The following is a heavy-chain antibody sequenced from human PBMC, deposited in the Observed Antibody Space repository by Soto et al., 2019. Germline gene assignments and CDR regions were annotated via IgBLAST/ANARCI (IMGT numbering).Heavy chain of an antibody. J-gene: IGHJ6*02. CDR1: GFTFNSYG. CDR2: IWYDGSNK. V-gene: IGHV3-33*01. D-gene: IGHD6-6*01. CDR3: ARDVGLGSSFRIYYYYSGMDV. Sequence: GGSLRLSCAASGFTFNSYGMHWVRQAPGKGLEWVAVIWYDGSNKYYADSVKGRFTLSRDNSKNTLYLQMNSLRAEDTAVYYCARDVGLGSSFRIYYYYSGMDVWGPGTTVTVPS.